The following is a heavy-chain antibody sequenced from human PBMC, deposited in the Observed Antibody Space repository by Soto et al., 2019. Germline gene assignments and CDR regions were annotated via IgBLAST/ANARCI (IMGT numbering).Heavy chain of an antibody. Sequence: XGSLRLSCAASGFIFSNYGMEWVRQAPGKGLEWLAVISYDGSNKYYADSVKGRFTISRDSSKNTVYLQMSSLRPEDTAVYYCAKDRGITMLVSGGMDVWGQGTTVTVSS. J-gene: IGHJ6*02. D-gene: IGHD3-22*01. CDR1: GFIFSNYG. CDR2: ISYDGSNK. CDR3: AKDRGITMLVSGGMDV. V-gene: IGHV3-30*18.